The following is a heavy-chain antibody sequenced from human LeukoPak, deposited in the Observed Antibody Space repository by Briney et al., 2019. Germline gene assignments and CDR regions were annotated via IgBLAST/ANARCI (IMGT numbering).Heavy chain of an antibody. Sequence: GGSLRLSCAASGFTLRSYDMSWVRQAPGKGLEWVAATSGSGVNSYYADSVRGPFTISRDNSQNTLYLQMDSLRAEDTALYYCAKEYSGYDFDYWGQGTLVTVSS. J-gene: IGHJ4*02. CDR3: AKEYSGYDFDY. CDR2: TSGSGVNS. V-gene: IGHV3-23*01. D-gene: IGHD5-12*01. CDR1: GFTLRSYD.